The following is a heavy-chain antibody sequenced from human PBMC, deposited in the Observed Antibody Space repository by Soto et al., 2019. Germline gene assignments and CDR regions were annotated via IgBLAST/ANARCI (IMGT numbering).Heavy chain of an antibody. V-gene: IGHV4-59*01. CDR3: ASGYSGYDYGNGMDV. Sequence: KPSETLSLTCTVSGGSISSYYWSWIRQPPGRGLEWIGYIYYSGSTNYNPSLKSRVTISVDTSKNQFSLKLSSVTAADTAVYYCASGYSGYDYGNGMDVWGQGTTVTVSS. J-gene: IGHJ6*02. D-gene: IGHD5-12*01. CDR2: IYYSGST. CDR1: GGSISSYY.